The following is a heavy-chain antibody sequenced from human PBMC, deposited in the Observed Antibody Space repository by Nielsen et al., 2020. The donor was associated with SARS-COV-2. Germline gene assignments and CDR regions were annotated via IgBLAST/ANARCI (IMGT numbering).Heavy chain of an antibody. V-gene: IGHV7-4-1*02. J-gene: IGHJ1*01. Sequence: APGQGLEWMGWINTNTGNPTYAQGFTGRFVFSLDTSVSTAYLQISSLKAEDTAVYYCARDLISRPPYYDILTGYYSPTEYFQHWGQGTLVTVSS. CDR2: INTNTGNP. D-gene: IGHD3-9*01. CDR3: ARDLISRPPYYDILTGYYSPTEYFQH.